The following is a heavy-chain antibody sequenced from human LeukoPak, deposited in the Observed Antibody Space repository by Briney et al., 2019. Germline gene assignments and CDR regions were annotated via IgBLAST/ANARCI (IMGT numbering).Heavy chain of an antibody. J-gene: IGHJ4*02. CDR2: ISASGRTT. Sequence: CAMSWVRQAPGKGLEWVSHISASGRTTDYADSVKGRFTISRDNSKNTLYLQMNSLRAEDTAVYNCVKGAVAGMGAVDYWGQGTLVTVSS. CDR3: VKGAVAGMGAVDY. D-gene: IGHD6-19*01. CDR1: CA. V-gene: IGHV3-23*01.